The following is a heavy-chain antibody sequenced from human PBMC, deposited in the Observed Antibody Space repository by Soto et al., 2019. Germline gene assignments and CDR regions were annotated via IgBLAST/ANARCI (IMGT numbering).Heavy chain of an antibody. Sequence: QVQLVESGGGAVQPGGSRSLSCAASEFTFSNYALQWVRQAPGKGLQWLAVISYDGNNKYYPDSVECRFTTSRDNSKNLVYLQIKSLTLEDTAVYYCARLPSYIDSYFDHWRQGTLVTVSS. D-gene: IGHD3-9*01. CDR2: ISYDGNNK. V-gene: IGHV3-30*03. CDR3: ARLPSYIDSYFDH. CDR1: EFTFSNYA. J-gene: IGHJ4*02.